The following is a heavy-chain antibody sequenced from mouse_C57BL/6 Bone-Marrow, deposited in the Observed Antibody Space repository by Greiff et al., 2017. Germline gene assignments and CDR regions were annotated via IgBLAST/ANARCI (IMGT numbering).Heavy chain of an antibody. V-gene: IGHV5-6*02. CDR1: GFTFSSYG. CDR2: ISSGGSYT. Sequence: EVKLQESGGDLVKPGGSLKLSCAASGFTFSSYGMSWVRQTPDKRLEWVATISSGGSYTYYPDSVKGRVTISRDNAKNTLYLQMSSLKSEDTAMYYCARRGFDYYGSSPYAMDYWGQGTSVTVSS. D-gene: IGHD1-1*01. CDR3: ARRGFDYYGSSPYAMDY. J-gene: IGHJ4*01.